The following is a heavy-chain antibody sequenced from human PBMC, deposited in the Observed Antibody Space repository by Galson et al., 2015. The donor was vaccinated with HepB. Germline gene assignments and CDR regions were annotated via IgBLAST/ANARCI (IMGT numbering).Heavy chain of an antibody. Sequence: SVKVSCKASGYTFTSYGISWVRQAPGQGLEWMGWISAYNGNTNYAQKLQGRVTMATDTSTSTACMELRSLRSDDTAVYYCARGGWSGVTGTTPRADYYYYGMDVWGQGTTVTVSS. J-gene: IGHJ6*02. CDR3: ARGGWSGVTGTTPRADYYYYGMDV. CDR2: ISAYNGNT. V-gene: IGHV1-18*04. CDR1: GYTFTSYG. D-gene: IGHD1-7*01.